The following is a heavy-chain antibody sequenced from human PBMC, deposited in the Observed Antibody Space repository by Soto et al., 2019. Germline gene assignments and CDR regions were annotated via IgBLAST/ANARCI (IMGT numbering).Heavy chain of an antibody. V-gene: IGHV3-30-3*01. CDR2: MSYDGSNK. Sequence: ESGGGVVQPGRSLRLSCAASGFTFSSFAMHWVRQVPGKGLEWVAVMSYDGSNKYYADSVKGRFTISRDNSKNTLYLQMNSLRAEDTAVYYCARPRGFGVIINFFDSWGQGTLVTVSS. CDR3: ARPRGFGVIINFFDS. CDR1: GFTFSSFA. J-gene: IGHJ4*02. D-gene: IGHD3-3*01.